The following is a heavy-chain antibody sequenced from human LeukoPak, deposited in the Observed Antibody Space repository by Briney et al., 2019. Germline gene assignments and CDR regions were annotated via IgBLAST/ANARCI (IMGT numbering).Heavy chain of an antibody. D-gene: IGHD2-15*01. CDR1: GLSFSTYW. Sequence: GGSLRLSCVASGLSFSTYWMHWVRQAPGKGLVWVSRINGDGTSTSYADSVKGRFTISRDNAKNTLFLQMSSLRAEDTAVYFCAAPALGYCSGGSRSNHFGYYAMDVWGQGTTVTVSS. CDR3: AAPALGYCSGGSRSNHFGYYAMDV. J-gene: IGHJ6*02. V-gene: IGHV3-74*01. CDR2: INGDGTST.